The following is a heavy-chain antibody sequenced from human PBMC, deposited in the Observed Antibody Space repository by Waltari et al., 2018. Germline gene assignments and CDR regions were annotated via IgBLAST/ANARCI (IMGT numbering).Heavy chain of an antibody. V-gene: IGHV1-69*14. CDR2: IIPIFGTA. CDR1: GGTFSSYA. CDR3: ARSPDKYSSSWYSGY. D-gene: IGHD6-13*01. Sequence: QVQLVQSGAEVKKPGSSVKVSCKASGGTFSSYAISWVRQAPGQGLEWMGGIIPIFGTANYERKVQGRFTITADKSTSTAYMGLSSLRSEDTAVYYCARSPDKYSSSWYSGYWGQGTLVTVSS. J-gene: IGHJ4*02.